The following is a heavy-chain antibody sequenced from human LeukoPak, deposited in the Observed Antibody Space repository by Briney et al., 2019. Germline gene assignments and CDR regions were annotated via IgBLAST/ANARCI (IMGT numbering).Heavy chain of an antibody. CDR2: IRNDGSNE. D-gene: IGHD2-15*01. CDR3: AKGGSASHNWFDP. V-gene: IGHV3-30*02. Sequence: PGGSLRLSCAASGFTFSYYGMHWVRQAPGKGLEWVAFIRNDGSNEYYPDSVKGRFTISSDNSRNMLYLQMNSLRLEATAVYYCAKGGSASHNWFDPWGQGTLVTVSS. J-gene: IGHJ5*02. CDR1: GFTFSYYG.